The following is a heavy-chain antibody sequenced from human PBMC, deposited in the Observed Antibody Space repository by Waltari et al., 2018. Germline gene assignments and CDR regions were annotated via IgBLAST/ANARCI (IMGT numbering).Heavy chain of an antibody. CDR3: ARGASTFRLSPLVY. D-gene: IGHD2-15*01. V-gene: IGHV4-34*01. J-gene: IGHJ4*02. CDR2: INHSGST. CDR1: GGSFSGYY. Sequence: QVQLQQWGAGLLKPSETLSLTCAVYGGSFSGYYWSWIRQPPGKGLEWIGEINHSGSTNYNPSLKSRVTISVDTSKNQFSLKLSSVTAADTAVYYCARGASTFRLSPLVYWGQGTLVTVSS.